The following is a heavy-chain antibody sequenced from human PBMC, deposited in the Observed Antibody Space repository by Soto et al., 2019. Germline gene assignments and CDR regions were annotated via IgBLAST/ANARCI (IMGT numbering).Heavy chain of an antibody. CDR3: ARIMIAAASTPDSFDL. Sequence: QVQLQESGPGLVKPSQTLSLTCTVSGGSISSGGYYWSWIRQHPGKGLEWIGYIYYSGSTYYNPSLKSRVTITVDTSKNQFSLKLSSVTAAHTTVYYCARIMIAAASTPDSFDLWGQGTMVTVSS. J-gene: IGHJ3*01. D-gene: IGHD6-13*01. V-gene: IGHV4-31*03. CDR2: IYYSGST. CDR1: GGSISSGGYY.